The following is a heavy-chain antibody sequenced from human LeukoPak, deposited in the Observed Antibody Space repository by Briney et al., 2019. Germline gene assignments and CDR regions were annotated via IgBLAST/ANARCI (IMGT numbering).Heavy chain of an antibody. CDR2: IYTSGST. V-gene: IGHV4-61*02. CDR3: ARAFEYSSSADL. CDR1: GGSISSGSYY. D-gene: IGHD6-6*01. J-gene: IGHJ3*01. Sequence: PSETLSLTCTVSGGSISSGSYYWSWIRQPAGKGLEWIGRIYTSGSTNYNPSLKSRVTISVDTSKNQFSLKLSSVTAADTAVYYCARAFEYSSSADLWGQGTMATVSS.